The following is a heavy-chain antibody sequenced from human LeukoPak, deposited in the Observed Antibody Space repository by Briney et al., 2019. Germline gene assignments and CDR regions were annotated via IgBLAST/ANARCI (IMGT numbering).Heavy chain of an antibody. CDR3: AKALGYCSGGSCYSLRYFDY. Sequence: PGGSLRLSCAASGFTFSSYAMSWVRQAPGKGLEWVSAISGSGGTTYYADSVKGRFTISRDNSKNTQYLQINSLRADDKAVYYCAKALGYCSGGSCYSLRYFDYWGRGTLVIVSS. V-gene: IGHV3-23*01. J-gene: IGHJ4*02. D-gene: IGHD2-15*01. CDR1: GFTFSSYA. CDR2: ISGSGGTT.